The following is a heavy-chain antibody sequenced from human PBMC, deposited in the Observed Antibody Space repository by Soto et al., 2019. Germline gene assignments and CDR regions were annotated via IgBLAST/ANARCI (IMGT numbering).Heavy chain of an antibody. J-gene: IGHJ6*03. CDR1: GYTFTSYD. D-gene: IGHD3-3*01. CDR2: MNPNSGNT. V-gene: IGHV1-8*01. Sequence: ASVKVSCKASGYTFTSYDINWVRQATGQGLEWMGWMNPNSGNTGYAQKFQGRVTMTRNTSISTAYMELSSLRSEDTAVYYCARGRGDFWSGYPCYYYYYMVVWGKGTTVTLSS. CDR3: ARGRGDFWSGYPCYYYYYMVV.